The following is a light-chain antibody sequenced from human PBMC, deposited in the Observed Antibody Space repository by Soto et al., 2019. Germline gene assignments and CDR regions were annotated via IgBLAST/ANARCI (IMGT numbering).Light chain of an antibody. CDR1: QSVSINS. CDR2: GAS. Sequence: EVVLTQSPDTLPLSPGERATLSCRASQSVSINSLVWYQQKPGQAPRLLIYGASIRATGIPDRFSASGSGTGFTLTISRLEPEDFAMYYCQQYSSSWYTFGQGTKVEVK. V-gene: IGKV3-20*01. CDR3: QQYSSSWYT. J-gene: IGKJ2*01.